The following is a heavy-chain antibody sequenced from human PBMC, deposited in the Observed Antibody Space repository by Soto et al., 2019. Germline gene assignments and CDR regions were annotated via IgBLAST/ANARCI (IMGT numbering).Heavy chain of an antibody. Sequence: GGSLRLSCAASGFTFSSYAMHWVRQAPGKGLEWVAVISYDGSNKYYADSVKGRFTISRDNSKNTLYLQMNSLRAEDTAVYYCARGYYDSSGYHDYWGQGTLVTVSS. V-gene: IGHV3-30-3*01. D-gene: IGHD3-22*01. CDR1: GFTFSSYA. J-gene: IGHJ4*02. CDR3: ARGYYDSSGYHDY. CDR2: ISYDGSNK.